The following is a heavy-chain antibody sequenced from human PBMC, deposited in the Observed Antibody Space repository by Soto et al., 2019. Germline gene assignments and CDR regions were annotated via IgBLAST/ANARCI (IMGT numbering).Heavy chain of an antibody. V-gene: IGHV4-59*01. CDR1: GGSISSYY. J-gene: IGHJ4*02. D-gene: IGHD3-16*01. Sequence: SETLSLTCTVSGGSISSYYWSWIRQPPGKGLEWIGYIYYSGSTNYNPSLKSRVTISVDTSKNQFSLKLSSLTSEDTAVYYCARGGPDLATIGSFDYWGQGTLVTVSS. CDR3: ARGGPDLATIGSFDY. CDR2: IYYSGST.